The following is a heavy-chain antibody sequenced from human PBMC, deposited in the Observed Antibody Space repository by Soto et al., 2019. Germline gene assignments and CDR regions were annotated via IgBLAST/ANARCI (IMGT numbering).Heavy chain of an antibody. Sequence: QITLKESGPPLVRPTQTLTLTCTFSGFSLSTTGVGVGWIRQPPGKALEGLALIYWDDDKRYSPSLKSRLTITKDTSKNEVILTMTNMDPVDTARYYCAQRLPHYGLGRERGNGFDPWGQGTLVTVSS. CDR1: GFSLSTTGVG. CDR2: IYWDDDK. CDR3: AQRLPHYGLGRERGNGFDP. D-gene: IGHD3-10*01. J-gene: IGHJ5*02. V-gene: IGHV2-5*02.